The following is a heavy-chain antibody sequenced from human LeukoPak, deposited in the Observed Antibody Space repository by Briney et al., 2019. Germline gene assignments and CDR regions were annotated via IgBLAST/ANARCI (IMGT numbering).Heavy chain of an antibody. CDR1: GFTFSSYA. J-gene: IGHJ4*02. CDR2: ISGSGGST. Sequence: PGGFLRLSCAASGFTFSSYAMSWVRQAPGKGLEWVSAISGSGGSTYYADSVKGRFTISRDNSKNTLYLQMNSLRAEDTAVYYCARDLGPDTAMLHDYWGQGTLVTVSS. CDR3: ARDLGPDTAMLHDY. D-gene: IGHD5-18*01. V-gene: IGHV3-23*01.